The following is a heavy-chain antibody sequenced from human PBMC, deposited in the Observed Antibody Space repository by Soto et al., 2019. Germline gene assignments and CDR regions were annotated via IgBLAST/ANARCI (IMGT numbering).Heavy chain of an antibody. CDR3: ARRLTSTVSALGY. Sequence: QVHLVESGGGVVQPGKSLRLSCTASGLTFSSYAVHWVRQAPGKGLEWVSVISGDGGNKYFAESVRDRFLISRDNSKNTVYLQMNSLRHEDTAVYFCARRLTSTVSALGYWGQGTLVTVSS. V-gene: IGHV3-30-3*01. D-gene: IGHD6-19*01. CDR2: ISGDGGNK. CDR1: GLTFSSYA. J-gene: IGHJ4*02.